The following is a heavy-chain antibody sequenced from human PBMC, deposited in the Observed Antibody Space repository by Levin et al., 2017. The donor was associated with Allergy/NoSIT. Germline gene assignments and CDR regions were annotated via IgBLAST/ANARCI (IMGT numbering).Heavy chain of an antibody. J-gene: IGHJ4*02. CDR1: GGSFSGYY. CDR2: INHSGST. CDR3: ARDSSWYQNPFDY. Sequence: SQTLSLTCAVYGGSFSGYYWSWIRQPPGKGLEWIGEINHSGSTNYNPSLKSRVTISVDTSKNQFSLKLSSVTAADTAVYYCARDSSWYQNPFDYWGQGTLVTVSS. D-gene: IGHD6-13*01. V-gene: IGHV4-34*01.